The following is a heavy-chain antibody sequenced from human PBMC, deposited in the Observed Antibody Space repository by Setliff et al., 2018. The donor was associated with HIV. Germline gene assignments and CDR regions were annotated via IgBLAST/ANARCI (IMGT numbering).Heavy chain of an antibody. V-gene: IGHV4-39*01. Sequence: SETLSLTCTVSGDSISSIDYYWGWVRQPPGKGLEWIGSIYYSGSTYYNPSLKSRVTISVDTSKNQFSLKLSSVTAADAAVYYCASRVYYYDSSGYLREEGFDPWGQGTLVTVSS. J-gene: IGHJ5*02. CDR3: ASRVYYYDSSGYLREEGFDP. CDR1: GDSISSIDYY. CDR2: IYYSGST. D-gene: IGHD3-22*01.